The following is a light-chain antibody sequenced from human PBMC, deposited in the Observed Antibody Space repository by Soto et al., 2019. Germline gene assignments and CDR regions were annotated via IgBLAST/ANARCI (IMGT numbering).Light chain of an antibody. J-gene: IGKJ4*01. CDR3: QQSYSTPLT. Sequence: DIQMTQSPSSLSASVGDRVTITCRASQSISSYLNWYQQKPGKATNLLIYGASSLQSGVTSRFSGSGSGTDFTLTISSLQPEDFATYYCQQSYSTPLTFGGGTKVEIK. V-gene: IGKV1-39*01. CDR1: QSISSY. CDR2: GAS.